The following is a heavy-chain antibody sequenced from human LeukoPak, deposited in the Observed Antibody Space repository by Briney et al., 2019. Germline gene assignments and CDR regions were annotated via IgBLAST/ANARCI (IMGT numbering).Heavy chain of an antibody. V-gene: IGHV4-39*01. CDR3: ARILLWFGENWFDP. CDR2: IYYSGST. Sequence: SETLSLTCTVSGGSISSSSYYWGWLRQPPGKGLEWIGSIYYSGSTYYNPSLKSRVTISVDTSKNQFSLKLSSVTAADTAVYYCARILLWFGENWFDPWGQGTLVTVSS. D-gene: IGHD3-10*01. CDR1: GGSISSSSYY. J-gene: IGHJ5*02.